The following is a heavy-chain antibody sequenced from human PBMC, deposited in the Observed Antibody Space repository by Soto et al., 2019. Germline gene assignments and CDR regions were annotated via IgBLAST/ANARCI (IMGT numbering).Heavy chain of an antibody. CDR3: ATDRFASPVDS. J-gene: IGHJ4*02. Sequence: EVQLVESGGGLVKPGGSLRLSCAASGFTFSNAWMIWVRQAPGKGLEWLGRIRSKTSGGAADYSAPVEGRFTISRDDSKNTLYLQMNSLKTEETAIYYCATDRFASPVDSLGQGTLVTVSS. CDR2: IRSKTSGGAA. D-gene: IGHD3-10*01. CDR1: GFTFSNAW. V-gene: IGHV3-15*01.